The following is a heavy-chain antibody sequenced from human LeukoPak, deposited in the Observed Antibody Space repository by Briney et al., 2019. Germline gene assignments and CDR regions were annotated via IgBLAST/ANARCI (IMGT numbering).Heavy chain of an antibody. Sequence: ASVKVSCKASGYTFTGYYMHWVRQAPGQGLEWMGWINPNSGGTNYALKFQGRVTMTRDTSISTAYMELSRLRSDDTALYFCAGTELGYCTVTGCPLESWGQGTLVTVSS. J-gene: IGHJ4*02. V-gene: IGHV1-2*02. CDR3: AGTELGYCTVTGCPLES. D-gene: IGHD2-8*02. CDR2: INPNSGGT. CDR1: GYTFTGYY.